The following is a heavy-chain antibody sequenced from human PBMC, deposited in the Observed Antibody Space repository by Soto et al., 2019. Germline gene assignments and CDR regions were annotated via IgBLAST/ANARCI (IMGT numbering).Heavy chain of an antibody. J-gene: IGHJ6*02. CDR2: ISSLSYTI. CDR1: GFSFSTYS. V-gene: IGHV3-48*02. D-gene: IGHD6-6*01. CDR3: ARGGSSSDNGMDV. Sequence: EVQLVESGGGLVQPGGSLRLSCAASGFSFSTYSMNWVRQAPGKGLEWVSYISSLSYTIYYVDSVKGRCTISRDHAKNSLYLQMNSLRDEDTAVYYCARGGSSSDNGMDVWGQGTTVTVSS.